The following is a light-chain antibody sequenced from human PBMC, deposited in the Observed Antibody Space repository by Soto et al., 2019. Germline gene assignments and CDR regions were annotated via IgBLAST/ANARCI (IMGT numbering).Light chain of an antibody. V-gene: IGLV2-11*01. CDR1: SSDVGGYNY. CDR2: DVS. Sequence: QSALTQPRSVSGSTGQSVTISCTGTSSDVGGYNYVSWYQQHPGKAPKLMINDVSTRPSGVPDRFSGSRSGNTASLTISGLQAEDEADYYCCSYAGSYTFVVFGGGTQLTVL. J-gene: IGLJ2*01. CDR3: CSYAGSYTFVV.